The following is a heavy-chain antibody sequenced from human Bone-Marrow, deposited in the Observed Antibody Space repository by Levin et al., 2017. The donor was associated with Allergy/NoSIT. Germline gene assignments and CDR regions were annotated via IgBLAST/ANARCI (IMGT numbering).Heavy chain of an antibody. CDR2: MFYTGIA. CDR1: GDSINNYY. V-gene: IGHV4-59*01. D-gene: IGHD6-19*01. CDR3: ARLLAEGSSDWYTAFDI. Sequence: PSETLSLTCNVSGDSINNYYWTWVRQPPGKGLEWIGYMFYTGIANYNPSLKSRVSMSVDSSNNHFSLKLNSVTAADTAIYYCARLLAEGSSDWYTAFDIWGQGTLVTVSS. J-gene: IGHJ3*02.